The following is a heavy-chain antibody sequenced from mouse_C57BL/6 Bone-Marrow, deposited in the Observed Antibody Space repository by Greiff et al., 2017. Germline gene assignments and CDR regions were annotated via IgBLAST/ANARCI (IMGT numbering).Heavy chain of an antibody. V-gene: IGHV5-6*02. J-gene: IGHJ4*01. CDR2: ISSGGSYT. D-gene: IGHD1-1*01. CDR3: ARRGTTVVARAMDY. CDR1: AFTFSSYG. Sequence: EVKLVESGGDLVKPGGSLKLSCAASAFTFSSYGMSWVRQTPDKRLEWVATISSGGSYTYYPDSVKGRFTISRDNAKNTLYLQMSSLKSEDTAMYYCARRGTTVVARAMDYWGQGTSVTVSS.